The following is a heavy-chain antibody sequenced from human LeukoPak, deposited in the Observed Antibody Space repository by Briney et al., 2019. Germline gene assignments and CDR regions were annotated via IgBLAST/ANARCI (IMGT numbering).Heavy chain of an antibody. J-gene: IGHJ4*02. V-gene: IGHV3-21*01. Sequence: PGGSLGLSCAASGFTFSSYSMNWVRRAPGKGLEWVSSISSSSSYIYYADSVRGRFTISRDNAKNSLYLQMNSLRAEDTAVYYCARDRTRGYSYGAFDYWGQGTLVTVS. CDR2: ISSSSSYI. CDR1: GFTFSSYS. D-gene: IGHD5-18*01. CDR3: ARDRTRGYSYGAFDY.